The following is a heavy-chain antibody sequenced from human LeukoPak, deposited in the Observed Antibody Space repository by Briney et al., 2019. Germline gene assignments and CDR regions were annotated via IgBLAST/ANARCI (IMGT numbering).Heavy chain of an antibody. V-gene: IGHV1-69*13. CDR3: ARIVVTSGYYYYYGMDV. D-gene: IGHD3-22*01. CDR2: IIPIFGTA. Sequence: ASVTVSCKASGGTFSSYAISWVRQAPGQGLEWMGGIIPIFGTANYAQKFQGRVTITADESTSTAYMELSSLRSEDTAVYYCARIVVTSGYYYYYGMDVWGQGTTVTVSS. CDR1: GGTFSSYA. J-gene: IGHJ6*02.